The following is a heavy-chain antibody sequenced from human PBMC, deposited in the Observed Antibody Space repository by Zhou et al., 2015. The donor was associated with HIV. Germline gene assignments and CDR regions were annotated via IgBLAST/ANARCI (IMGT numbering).Heavy chain of an antibody. Sequence: QVQLVQSGAEVKKPGSSVKVSCKASGGIFSAYAIRWVRQAPGQGLEWMGGFIPPFATAHYAQKFQGRATITADESTNTAYMELSSLRSEDTAVYYCASPRDGYNSFPVDWGQGPWSPSP. D-gene: IGHD5-24*01. J-gene: IGHJ1*01. CDR1: GGIFSAYA. CDR3: ASPRDGYNSFPVD. CDR2: FIPPFATA. V-gene: IGHV1-69*12.